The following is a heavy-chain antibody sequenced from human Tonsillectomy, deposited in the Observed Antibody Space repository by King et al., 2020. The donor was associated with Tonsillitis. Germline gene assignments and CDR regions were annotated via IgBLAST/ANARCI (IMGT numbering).Heavy chain of an antibody. CDR3: GRGRFCSSTSCYTRFLVNY. Sequence: VQLVESGGGLVKPGGSLRLSCAASGFTFSDYYMSWIRQAPGKGLEWVSYISSSGSTLYSADFVKGRFTITRDNAKNSLYLQMNSLSAEDTAVYYCGRGRFCSSTSCYTRFLVNYWGQGTLVTVSS. J-gene: IGHJ4*02. V-gene: IGHV3-11*01. CDR1: GFTFSDYY. D-gene: IGHD2-2*02. CDR2: ISSSGSTL.